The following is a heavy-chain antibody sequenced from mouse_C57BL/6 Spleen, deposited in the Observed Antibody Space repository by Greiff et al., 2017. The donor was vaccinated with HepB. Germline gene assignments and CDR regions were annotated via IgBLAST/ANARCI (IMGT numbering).Heavy chain of an antibody. J-gene: IGHJ2*01. Sequence: EVKLVESGGGLVKPGGSLKLSCAASGFTFSDYGMHWVRQAPEKGLEWVAYISSGSSTIYYADTVKGRFTISRDNAKNNLYLQMSHLKSEDTAMYYCARDLITVGYFDYWSQGTTLTVSS. D-gene: IGHD1-1*01. CDR1: GFTFSDYG. CDR3: ARDLITVGYFDY. CDR2: ISSGSSTI. V-gene: IGHV5-17*03.